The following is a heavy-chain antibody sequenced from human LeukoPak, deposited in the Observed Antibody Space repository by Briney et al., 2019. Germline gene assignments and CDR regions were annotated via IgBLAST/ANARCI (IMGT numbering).Heavy chain of an antibody. CDR1: GFTLSTYG. V-gene: IGHV3-30*03. D-gene: IGHD5-24*01. J-gene: IGHJ5*02. CDR3: ARDVGTEMATIMNWFDP. CDR2: ISYDGSNI. Sequence: GGSLRLSCVASGFTLSTYGMHWVRQAPGKGLEWVAVISYDGSNIYYGDSVKGRFTISRDNSRNRLYLQMNSLRAGDTAVYYCARDVGTEMATIMNWFDPWGQGTLVTVSS.